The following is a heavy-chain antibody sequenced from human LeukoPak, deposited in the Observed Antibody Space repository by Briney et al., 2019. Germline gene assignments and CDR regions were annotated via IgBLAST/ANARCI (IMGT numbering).Heavy chain of an antibody. CDR2: IIPIFGTA. J-gene: IGHJ6*03. V-gene: IGHV1-69*05. Sequence: SVKVSCKASGGTFSSYAISWVRQAPGQGLEWMGGIIPIFGTANYARKFQGRVTITTDESTSTAYMELSSLRSEDTAVYYCATTTDVSGSYSECYMDVWGKGTTVTVSS. D-gene: IGHD1-26*01. CDR3: ATTTDVSGSYSECYMDV. CDR1: GGTFSSYA.